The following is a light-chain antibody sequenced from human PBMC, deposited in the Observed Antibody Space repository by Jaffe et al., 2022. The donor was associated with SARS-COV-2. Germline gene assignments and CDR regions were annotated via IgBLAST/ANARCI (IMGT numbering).Light chain of an antibody. J-gene: IGKJ1*01. CDR3: QQYLSYPWT. CDR1: QIVSSW. CDR2: KAS. V-gene: IGKV1-5*03. Sequence: DIQMTQSPSTLSASVGDRVTITCRASQIVSSWLAWYQQRPGKAPQLLISKASTLERGVPSRFSGSGSGTEFTLTISSLQPDDVATYYCQQYLSYPWTFGQGAKVEI.